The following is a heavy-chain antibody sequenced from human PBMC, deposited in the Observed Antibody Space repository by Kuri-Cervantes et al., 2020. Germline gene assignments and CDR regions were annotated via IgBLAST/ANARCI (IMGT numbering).Heavy chain of an antibody. J-gene: IGHJ4*02. V-gene: IGHV4-59*01. CDR3: ARAGPGNTMVRGVITRPRYFDY. CDR1: GGSFSGYY. D-gene: IGHD3-10*01. CDR2: ICYSGST. Sequence: SETLSLTCAVYGGSFSGYYWSWIRQPPGKGLEWIGYICYSGSTNYNPSLKSRVTISVDTSKNQFSLKLSSVTAADTAVYYCARAGPGNTMVRGVITRPRYFDYWGQGTLVTVSS.